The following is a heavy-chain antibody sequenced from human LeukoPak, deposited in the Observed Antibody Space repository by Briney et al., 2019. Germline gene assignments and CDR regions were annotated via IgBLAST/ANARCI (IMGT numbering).Heavy chain of an antibody. V-gene: IGHV3-30*01. CDR2: ISYDGSNK. J-gene: IGHJ4*02. CDR1: GFTFSSYA. Sequence: GRSLRLSCAASGFTFSSYAMHWVRQAPGKGLEWVAVISYDGSNKYYADSVKGRFTICRDNSKNTLYLQMNSLRAEDTAVYYCAREGSVVVVPAERRARYFDYWGQGTLVTVSS. D-gene: IGHD2-2*01. CDR3: AREGSVVVVPAERRARYFDY.